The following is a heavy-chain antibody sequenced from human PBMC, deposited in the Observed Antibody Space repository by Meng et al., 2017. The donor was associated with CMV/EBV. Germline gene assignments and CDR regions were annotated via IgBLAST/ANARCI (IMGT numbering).Heavy chain of an antibody. CDR2: IKSKTDDGTT. Sequence: GESLKISCAASGFTFSNAWLSWVRQAPGKGLGWVGRIKSKTDDGTTDYAPPVKGRFTISRDDSKYTLYLQMNSLKTEDTAVYYCTTDRDIVVVPAAIYYGMDVWGQGTTVTVSS. J-gene: IGHJ6*02. CDR1: GFTFSNAW. CDR3: TTDRDIVVVPAAIYYGMDV. V-gene: IGHV3-15*01. D-gene: IGHD2-2*01.